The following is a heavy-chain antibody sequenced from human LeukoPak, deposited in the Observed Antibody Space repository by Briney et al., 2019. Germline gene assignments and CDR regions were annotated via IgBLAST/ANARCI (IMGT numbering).Heavy chain of an antibody. CDR2: FDPEDGET. V-gene: IGHV1-24*01. CDR3: ATAPYGDGDY. CDR1: GYTLTELP. D-gene: IGHD4-17*01. Sequence: ASVKVSCKVSGYTLTELPMHWGRQPPGKGLEWMGGFDPEDGETIYAQKFQGRVTMTEDTSTDTAYMELSSLRSEDTAVYYCATAPYGDGDYWGQGTLVTVSS. J-gene: IGHJ4*02.